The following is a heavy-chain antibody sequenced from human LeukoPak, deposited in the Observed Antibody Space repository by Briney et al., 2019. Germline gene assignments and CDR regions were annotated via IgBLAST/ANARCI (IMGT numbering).Heavy chain of an antibody. Sequence: ASVKVSCKASGDTFKSNSISWVRQAPGQGLEWVGGLIPLFGAPPYGENFQGRVTFTADRATNTAYMELSRLESEDTAIYYCANAVVSDLGFYFDNWGQGTLVTVSS. CDR2: LIPLFGAP. CDR3: ANAVVSDLGFYFDN. V-gene: IGHV1-69*06. CDR1: GDTFKSNS. D-gene: IGHD4-23*01. J-gene: IGHJ4*02.